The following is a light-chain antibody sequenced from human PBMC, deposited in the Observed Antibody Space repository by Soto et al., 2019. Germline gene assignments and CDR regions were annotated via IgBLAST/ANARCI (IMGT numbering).Light chain of an antibody. CDR3: SSYVGNNNLV. J-gene: IGLJ3*02. V-gene: IGLV2-8*01. CDR2: EVY. CDR1: ISDVGSYNY. Sequence: QSVLTQPASVSGSPGQSITISCTGTISDVGSYNYVSWYQQHPGKAPKVIIYEVYKRPSGVPDRFSGSKSGKTASLTVSGLQADDEADYYCSSYVGNNNLVFGGGTKLTVL.